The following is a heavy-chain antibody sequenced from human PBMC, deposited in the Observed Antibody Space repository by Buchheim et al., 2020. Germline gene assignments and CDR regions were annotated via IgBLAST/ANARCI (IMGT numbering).Heavy chain of an antibody. CDR3: ARVGGPLGMIAGFDY. CDR1: GGSISSGDYY. J-gene: IGHJ4*02. Sequence: QVQLQESGPGLVKPSQTLSLTCTVSGGSISSGDYYWSWIRQPPGKGLEWIGYIYYSGSTYYNPSLKSRVIIYVDTNKTQFLLKLSSVTAADTAVYYCARVGGPLGMIAGFDYWGQGTL. D-gene: IGHD3-22*01. CDR2: IYYSGST. V-gene: IGHV4-30-4*01.